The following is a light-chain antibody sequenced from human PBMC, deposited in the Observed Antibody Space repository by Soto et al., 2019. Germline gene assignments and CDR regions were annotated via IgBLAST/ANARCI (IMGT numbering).Light chain of an antibody. V-gene: IGKV1-9*01. CDR2: EAS. CDR1: QGISSF. CDR3: QQLNSYPLT. J-gene: IGKJ4*01. Sequence: DIQLTQSPSFLSASVGDRVTITCRASQGISSFLTWYQQKPGKAPKLLIYEASTLQSGVPSRFSGSGSGTEFTLTISSLKPEDFATYYCQQLNSYPLTFGGGTKVEIK.